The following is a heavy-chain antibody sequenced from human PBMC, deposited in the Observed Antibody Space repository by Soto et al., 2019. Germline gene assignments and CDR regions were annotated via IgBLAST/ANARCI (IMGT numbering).Heavy chain of an antibody. CDR3: ARGRGGGIYYYYYMDV. J-gene: IGHJ6*03. Sequence: QVQLQQWGAGLLKPSETLSLTCAVYGGSFSGYYWSWIRQPPGKGLEWIGEINHSGSTNYNPSLKRRVTISGDTSKNQCARKLSSVTAADTAGYYCARGRGGGIYYYYYMDVWGKGTTVTVSS. V-gene: IGHV4-34*01. CDR2: INHSGST. D-gene: IGHD3-16*01. CDR1: GGSFSGYY.